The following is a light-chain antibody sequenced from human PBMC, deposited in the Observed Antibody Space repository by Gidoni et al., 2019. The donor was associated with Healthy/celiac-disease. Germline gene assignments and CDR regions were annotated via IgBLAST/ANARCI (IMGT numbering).Light chain of an antibody. CDR3: QVWDSSSDYVV. J-gene: IGLJ2*01. Sequence: SYVLTQPPSVSVAPGQTARISCGGNKIGSKSVHWYQQKPGQAPVLVVYDDSDRPSGIPERFSGSNSGNTATLTISRVEAGDEADYYCQVWDSSSDYVVFGGGTKLTVL. V-gene: IGLV3-21*02. CDR1: KIGSKS. CDR2: DDS.